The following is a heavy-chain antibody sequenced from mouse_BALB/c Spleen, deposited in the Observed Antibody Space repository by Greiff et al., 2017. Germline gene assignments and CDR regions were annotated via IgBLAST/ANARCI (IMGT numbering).Heavy chain of an antibody. J-gene: IGHJ4*01. CDR2: ISSGSSTI. CDR1: GFTFSSFG. D-gene: IGHD2-3*01. Sequence: EVKVVESGGGLVKPGGSLKLSCAASGFTFSSFGMHWVRQAPEKGLEWVAYISSGSSTIYYADTVKGRFTISRDNPKNTLFLQMTSLRSEDTAMYYCASSYDGYYGESAMDYWGQGTSVTVSS. V-gene: IGHV5-17*02. CDR3: ASSYDGYYGESAMDY.